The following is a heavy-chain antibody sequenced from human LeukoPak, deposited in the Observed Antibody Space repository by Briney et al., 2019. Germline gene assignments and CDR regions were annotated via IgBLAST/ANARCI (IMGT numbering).Heavy chain of an antibody. CDR1: GGSFSGYY. CDR3: ARYSSSWYRYWGDP. J-gene: IGHJ5*02. D-gene: IGHD6-13*01. V-gene: IGHV4-34*01. CDR2: INHSGST. Sequence: PSETLSLTCAVYGGSFSGYYWSWIRQPPGKGLEWIGEINHSGSTNYNPSLKSRVTISVDTSKNQFSLKLSSVTAADTAVYYCARYSSSWYRYWGDPWGQGTLVTVSS.